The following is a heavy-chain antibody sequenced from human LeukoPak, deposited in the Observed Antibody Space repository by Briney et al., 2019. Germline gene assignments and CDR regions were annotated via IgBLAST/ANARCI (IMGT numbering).Heavy chain of an antibody. CDR3: ARVPVNIWENWFDP. J-gene: IGHJ5*02. V-gene: IGHV4-59*12. Sequence: PSETLSLTCTVSGDSISTYQWSWIRQPPGKELEWIGNVYYSGSANYNPSLKSRVIISVDTSKNQFSLRLSSVTAADTAVYYCARVPVNIWENWFDPWGQGTLVTVSS. CDR1: GDSISTYQ. D-gene: IGHD1-26*01. CDR2: VYYSGSA.